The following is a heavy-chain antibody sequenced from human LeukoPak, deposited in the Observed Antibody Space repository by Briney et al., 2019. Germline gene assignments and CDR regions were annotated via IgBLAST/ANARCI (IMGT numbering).Heavy chain of an antibody. Sequence: SGASLRLSCAASGFTFSSYAMSWVRQAPGKGLEWVSAISGSGGSTYYADSVKDRFTISRDNSKNTLYLQMNSLRAEDTAVYYCARTPGYCSSTSCYGDYYYGMDVWGKGTTVTVSS. D-gene: IGHD2-2*01. V-gene: IGHV3-23*01. CDR3: ARTPGYCSSTSCYGDYYYGMDV. CDR1: GFTFSSYA. J-gene: IGHJ6*04. CDR2: ISGSGGST.